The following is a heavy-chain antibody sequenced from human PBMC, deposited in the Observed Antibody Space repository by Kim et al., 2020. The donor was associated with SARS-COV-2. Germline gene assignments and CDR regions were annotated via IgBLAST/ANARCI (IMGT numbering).Heavy chain of an antibody. CDR3: ARDILPNTRGLAY. J-gene: IGHJ4*02. V-gene: IGHV1-18*01. D-gene: IGHD3-10*01. CDR2: ISGHNDNA. CDR1: GYVFSTNGIG. Sequence: ASVKVSCKTSGYVFSTNGIGITWVRRAPGQGLECMGWISGHNDNANYAQKFQGRVTLIADTSTGTVYMEMRGLQSDDTAIYYCARDILPNTRGLAYWGQGTLFTVSS.